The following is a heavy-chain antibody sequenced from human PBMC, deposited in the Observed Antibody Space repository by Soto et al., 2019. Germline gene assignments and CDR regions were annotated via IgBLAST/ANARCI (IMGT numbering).Heavy chain of an antibody. CDR1: GFIVSDTY. CDR2: ISNRGDT. V-gene: IGHV3-66*01. J-gene: IGHJ3*02. CDR3: AREPRYCRGGSCSITGDASDI. Sequence: HPGGSLRLSCTASGFIVSDTYVNWVRQAPGKGLEWVSVISNRGDTHYADSVRGRFSLSRDISDNTLHLQMNNLRVEDTAVYYCAREPRYCRGGSCSITGDASDIWGQGTMVTVSS. D-gene: IGHD2-15*01.